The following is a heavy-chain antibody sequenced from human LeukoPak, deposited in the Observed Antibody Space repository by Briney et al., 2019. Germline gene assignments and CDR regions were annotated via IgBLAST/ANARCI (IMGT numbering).Heavy chain of an antibody. CDR1: GYTFTGYY. Sequence: GASVKVSCKASGYTFTGYYMHWVRQAPGQGLEWMGWINPNSGGTNYAQKFQGRVTITADTSTSTAYMELSSLRSEETAVYYCARDQGLTAPPPYGLDVWGQGTTVTVSS. CDR2: INPNSGGT. D-gene: IGHD5-18*01. CDR3: ARDQGLTAPPPYGLDV. V-gene: IGHV1-2*02. J-gene: IGHJ6*02.